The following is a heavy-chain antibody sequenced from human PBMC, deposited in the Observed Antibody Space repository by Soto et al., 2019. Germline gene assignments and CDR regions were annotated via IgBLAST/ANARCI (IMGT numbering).Heavy chain of an antibody. CDR2: ISHSGSA. V-gene: IGHV4-4*02. Sequence: QVQLQESGPGLVKPSGTLSLTCAVSGDSISGTNWWSWVRQPPGKGLEWIGEISHSGSANYNPPLRGRVTISIDKSMNQFSLKLTSVTAADTAVYYCARALVGAPTVDYWGQGALVTVSS. CDR3: ARALVGAPTVDY. CDR1: GDSISGTNW. D-gene: IGHD1-26*01. J-gene: IGHJ4*02.